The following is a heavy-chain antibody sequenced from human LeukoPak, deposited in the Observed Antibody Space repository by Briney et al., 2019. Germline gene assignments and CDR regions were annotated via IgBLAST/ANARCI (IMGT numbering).Heavy chain of an antibody. Sequence: PGRSMSLSCAASALVSGRIGMHWIRQAPGKGLEWVGFLQYDENEIYYAESVTDRSTILRDNYKNTLYLQMSSVRSDETAVYCCVSEERAVKDSWGQGTLVSVSS. J-gene: IGHJ4*02. D-gene: IGHD3-10*01. V-gene: IGHV3-30*02. CDR2: LQYDENEI. CDR1: ALVSGRIG. CDR3: VSEERAVKDS.